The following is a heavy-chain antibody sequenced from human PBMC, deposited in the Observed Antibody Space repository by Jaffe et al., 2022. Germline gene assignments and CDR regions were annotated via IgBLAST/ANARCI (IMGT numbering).Heavy chain of an antibody. D-gene: IGHD4-17*01. CDR2: ISAYNGNT. J-gene: IGHJ6*03. CDR3: ARADGPSPKNYGDYLFSYYYYYMDV. CDR1: GYTFTSYG. Sequence: QVQLVQSGAEVKKPGASVKVSCKASGYTFTSYGISWVRQAPGQGLEWMGWISAYNGNTNYAQKLQGRVTMTTDTSTSTAYMELRSLRSDDTAVYYCARADGPSPKNYGDYLFSYYYYYMDVWGKGTTVTVSS. V-gene: IGHV1-18*01.